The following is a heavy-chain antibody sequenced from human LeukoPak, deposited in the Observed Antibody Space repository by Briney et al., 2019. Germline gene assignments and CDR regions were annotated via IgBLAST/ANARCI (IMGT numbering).Heavy chain of an antibody. V-gene: IGHV4-30-4*08. CDR1: GGSISSGDYY. CDR2: IYYSGST. D-gene: IGHD3-9*01. CDR3: AREGGYYDILTDDAFDI. Sequence: PSETLSLTCTVSGGSISSGDYYWSWIRQPPGKGLEWIGYIYYSGSTYYNPSLKSRVTISVDTSKNQFSLTLSSVTAADTAVYYCAREGGYYDILTDDAFDIWGQGTMVTVSS. J-gene: IGHJ3*02.